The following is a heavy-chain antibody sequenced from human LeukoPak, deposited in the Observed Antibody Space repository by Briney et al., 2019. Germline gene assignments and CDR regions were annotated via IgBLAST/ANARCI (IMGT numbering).Heavy chain of an antibody. Sequence: GGSLRLSCAASGFTLSRYAMNWVRQAPGKGLEWVSTISGSGDNTYYADSVKGQFTISTNNSKNTLYLQMICLRAEDTAVYYCARGTDYWGQGTLVTVSS. CDR3: ARGTDY. CDR2: ISGSGDNT. CDR1: GFTLSRYA. V-gene: IGHV3-23*01. J-gene: IGHJ4*02.